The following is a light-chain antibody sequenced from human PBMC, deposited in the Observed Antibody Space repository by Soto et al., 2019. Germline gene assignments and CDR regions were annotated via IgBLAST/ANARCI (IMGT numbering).Light chain of an antibody. CDR2: STN. J-gene: IGLJ2*01. CDR1: SGSVSTTYY. V-gene: IGLV8-61*01. CDR3: MLYMGGGLVV. Sequence: QTVVTQEPSFSVSPGGTVTLTCGLTSGSVSTTYYPSWYQQTPAQAPRTLIYSTNIRSSGVPDRFSGSILGNKAALTITGAQADDEADYHCMLYMGGGLVVFGGGTKVTVL.